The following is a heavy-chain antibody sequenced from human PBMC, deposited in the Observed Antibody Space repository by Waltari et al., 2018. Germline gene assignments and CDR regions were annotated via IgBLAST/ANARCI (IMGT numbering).Heavy chain of an antibody. D-gene: IGHD7-27*01. V-gene: IGHV3-15*01. CDR2: IKSQRDGATT. J-gene: IGHJ4*01. CDR3: TTLDALWGG. Sequence: EVKMVVSGGGSMKPVDSLGLSCVASVLGFNAAWLTWVRRAPWKGLEWVGRIKSQRDGATTDFAASVRGRFSISRDDSQNMVFLQMNSLRTEDTALYYCTTLDALWGGWGHGTLVTVSS. CDR1: VLGFNAAW.